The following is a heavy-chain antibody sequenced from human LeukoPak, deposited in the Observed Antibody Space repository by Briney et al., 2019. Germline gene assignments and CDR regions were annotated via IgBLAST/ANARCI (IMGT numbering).Heavy chain of an antibody. CDR1: GFTFSSYS. Sequence: PGGFLRLSCAASGFTFSSYSMNWVRQAPGKGLVWISHIHSDGSSTSYADSVTGRFTISRDNAKNMVYLQMNSLRTEDTAVYYCARGGSGCFDYWGQGSLVTVSS. CDR2: IHSDGSST. D-gene: IGHD6-19*01. J-gene: IGHJ4*02. CDR3: ARGGSGCFDY. V-gene: IGHV3-74*01.